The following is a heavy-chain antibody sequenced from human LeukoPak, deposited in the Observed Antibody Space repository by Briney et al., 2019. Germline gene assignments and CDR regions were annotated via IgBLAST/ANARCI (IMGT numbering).Heavy chain of an antibody. D-gene: IGHD3-3*01. CDR3: ARAPESPEVYDFWSGYHHQNWFDP. CDR1: GGTFSSYA. Sequence: ASVKVSCKGSGGTFSSYAISWVRQAPGQGLEWMGMIIPILGIANYAQKFQGRVTITADKSTSTAYMELSSLRSEDTAVYYCARAPESPEVYDFWSGYHHQNWFDPWGQGTLVTVFS. V-gene: IGHV1-69*04. CDR2: IIPILGIA. J-gene: IGHJ5*02.